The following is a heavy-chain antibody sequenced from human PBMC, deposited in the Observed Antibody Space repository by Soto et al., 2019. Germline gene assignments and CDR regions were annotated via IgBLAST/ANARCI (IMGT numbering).Heavy chain of an antibody. J-gene: IGHJ6*02. Sequence: EVQLVESGGGLVQPGGSLRLSCAASGFTFSTYAMHWVRQAPGKGLECVSAITSNGGNTDYASSVKGRFTISRDNSNNTLYLQMGSLRAEDMAVYYCARRIPFGYGMDVWGQGTTVNVSS. V-gene: IGHV3-64*01. CDR1: GFTFSTYA. CDR2: ITSNGGNT. CDR3: ARRIPFGYGMDV. D-gene: IGHD2-21*01.